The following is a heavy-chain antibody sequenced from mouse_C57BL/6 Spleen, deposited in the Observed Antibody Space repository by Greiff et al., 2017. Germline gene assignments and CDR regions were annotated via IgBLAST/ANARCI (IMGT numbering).Heavy chain of an antibody. J-gene: IGHJ4*01. D-gene: IGHD2-5*01. CDR2: ISYDGSN. Sequence: EVKLQESGPGLVKPSQSLSLTCSVTGYSITSGYYWNWIRQFPGNKLEWMGYISYDGSNNYNPSLKNRISITRDTSKSQFFLKLNSVTTEDTATYYCAREYSNYDYAMDYWGQGTSVTVSS. CDR1: GYSITSGYY. CDR3: AREYSNYDYAMDY. V-gene: IGHV3-6*01.